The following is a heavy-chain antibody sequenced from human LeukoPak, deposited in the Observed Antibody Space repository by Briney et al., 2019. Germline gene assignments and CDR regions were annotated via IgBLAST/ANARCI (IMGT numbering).Heavy chain of an antibody. D-gene: IGHD2-15*01. CDR1: GYTFTSCD. V-gene: IGHV1-8*01. J-gene: IGHJ5*02. CDR2: MNPNSGNT. CDR3: FGGSPQPNWFDP. Sequence: ASVKVSCKASGYTFTSCDINWVRQATGQGLEWMGWMNPNSGNTGYGQSFQGRITMTRDISIGTAYMELSNLTSEDTAIYYCFGGSPQPNWFDPWGQGTLVTVSS.